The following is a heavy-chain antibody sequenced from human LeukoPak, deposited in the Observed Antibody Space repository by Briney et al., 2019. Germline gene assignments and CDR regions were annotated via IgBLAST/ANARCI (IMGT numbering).Heavy chain of an antibody. Sequence: GASVKVSCMASGYGYIFTSYYMHWVRQAPGQGLEWMGVINPSGGSTSYAQKFQGRVTMTRDMSTSTVYMELSSLRSEDTAVYYCARRTHYYDSSGYYYEHAFDTWGQGTMVTVSS. CDR2: INPSGGST. J-gene: IGHJ3*02. V-gene: IGHV1-46*01. CDR3: ARRTHYYDSSGYYYEHAFDT. CDR1: GYGYIFTSYY. D-gene: IGHD3-22*01.